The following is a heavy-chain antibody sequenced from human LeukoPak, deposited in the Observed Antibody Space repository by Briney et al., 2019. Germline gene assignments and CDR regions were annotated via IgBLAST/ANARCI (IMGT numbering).Heavy chain of an antibody. V-gene: IGHV3-23*01. D-gene: IGHD5-18*01. CDR1: GFTFSSYA. CDR3: AKQTAMVLFDY. CDR2: MSGSGGST. J-gene: IGHJ4*02. Sequence: GGSLRLSCAASGFTFSSYAMSWVRQAPGKGLEWVSAMSGSGGSTNYADSVKGRFTISRDNSKNTLYLQINSLRAEDTAVYYCAKQTAMVLFDYWGQGTLVTVSS.